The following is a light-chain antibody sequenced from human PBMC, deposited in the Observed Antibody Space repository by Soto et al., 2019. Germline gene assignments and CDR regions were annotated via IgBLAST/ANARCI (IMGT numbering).Light chain of an antibody. V-gene: IGLV6-57*01. CDR3: QSYDSNNQV. CDR2: EDK. J-gene: IGLJ2*01. Sequence: NFMLTQPHSVSASPGKTVTISCTRSSGSIASNYVQWYQQRPGSSPTILIFEDKQRPSGVPDRFSGSIDSSSNSASLTISGLNTEDEADYYCQSYDSNNQVFGGGTKLTVL. CDR1: SGSIASNY.